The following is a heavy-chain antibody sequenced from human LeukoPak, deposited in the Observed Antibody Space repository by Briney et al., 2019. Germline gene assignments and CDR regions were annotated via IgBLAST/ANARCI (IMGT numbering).Heavy chain of an antibody. V-gene: IGHV1-2*02. Sequence: GESLKISCKGSGYTFTGYHMYWVRQAPGQGLEWMGWINPSSGGTRYAQKFQGRVTMTRDTSISTAYMELSRLTSDDTAVYYCARVLTPTVVTSNFDYWGQGTLVPVSS. CDR2: INPSSGGT. CDR3: ARVLTPTVVTSNFDY. CDR1: GYTFTGYH. J-gene: IGHJ4*02. D-gene: IGHD4-23*01.